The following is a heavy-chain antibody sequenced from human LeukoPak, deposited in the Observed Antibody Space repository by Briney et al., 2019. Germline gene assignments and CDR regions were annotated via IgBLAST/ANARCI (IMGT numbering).Heavy chain of an antibody. Sequence: GGSLRLSCAASGFTFSSYWMSWVRQAPGKGLEWVANIKQDGSEKYYVDSVKGRFTITRDNAKNSLYLQMNSLRAEDTAVYYCANHHYDILTGYYNALDYWGQGTLVTVSS. J-gene: IGHJ4*02. CDR1: GFTFSSYW. CDR3: ANHHYDILTGYYNALDY. CDR2: IKQDGSEK. D-gene: IGHD3-9*01. V-gene: IGHV3-7*03.